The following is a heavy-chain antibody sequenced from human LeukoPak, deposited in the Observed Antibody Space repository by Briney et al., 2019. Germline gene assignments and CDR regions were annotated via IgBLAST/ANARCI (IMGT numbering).Heavy chain of an antibody. CDR2: ISGNGGAT. V-gene: IGHV3-23*01. Sequence: GGSLRLSCAAAGVTFSAYAMYLVRQVPRRGLEWVSVISGNGGATYYADSVKGRFIISRDNSRSTLYLQMNSLRAEDTAIYYCTKAAISGGLMYHFDSWGQGTLVTVSS. J-gene: IGHJ4*02. CDR3: TKAAISGGLMYHFDS. CDR1: GVTFSAYA. D-gene: IGHD3-16*01.